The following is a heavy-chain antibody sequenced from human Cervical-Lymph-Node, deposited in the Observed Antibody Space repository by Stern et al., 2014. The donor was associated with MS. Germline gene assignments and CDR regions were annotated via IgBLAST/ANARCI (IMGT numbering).Heavy chain of an antibody. CDR3: ARASLSGYDWFDP. V-gene: IGHV4-4*02. CDR1: GDSISSDNW. CDR2: IHHSGTT. J-gene: IGHJ5*02. Sequence: QVQLQESGPGLVKPSGTLSLTCTVSGDSISSDNWWSWVRQPPGKGLEWIGEIHHSGTTNYNPSLESRLTISIDKSRNQFPLNLNSVTAADTAVYYCARASLSGYDWFDPWGQGTLVTVSS. D-gene: IGHD5-12*01.